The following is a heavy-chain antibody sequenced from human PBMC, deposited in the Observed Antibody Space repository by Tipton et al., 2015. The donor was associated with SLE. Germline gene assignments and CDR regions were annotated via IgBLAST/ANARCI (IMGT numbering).Heavy chain of an antibody. CDR3: AREVVTAIRYFHH. J-gene: IGHJ1*01. CDR1: GGSFSGYY. Sequence: TLSLTCAVYGGSFSGYYWSWIRQPPGKGLEWIGEINYSGSTNYNPSLKSRVTIPVGTSKNQFSLKLSSVTAADTAVYYCAREVVTAIRYFHHWGQGTLVTVSS. V-gene: IGHV4-34*01. D-gene: IGHD2-21*02. CDR2: INYSGST.